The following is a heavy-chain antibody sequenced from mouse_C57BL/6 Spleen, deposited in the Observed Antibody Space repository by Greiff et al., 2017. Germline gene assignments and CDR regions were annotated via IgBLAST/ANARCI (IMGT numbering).Heavy chain of an antibody. CDR3: ARKEGSGSYAMDY. Sequence: EVQRVESGAELVKPGASVKLSCTASGFNIKDYYMHWVKQRTEQGLEWIGRIDPEDGETKYAPKFQGKATITADTSSNTAYLQLSSLTSEDTAVYYCARKEGSGSYAMDYWGQGTSVTVSS. CDR1: GFNIKDYY. D-gene: IGHD1-2*01. J-gene: IGHJ4*01. V-gene: IGHV14-2*01. CDR2: IDPEDGET.